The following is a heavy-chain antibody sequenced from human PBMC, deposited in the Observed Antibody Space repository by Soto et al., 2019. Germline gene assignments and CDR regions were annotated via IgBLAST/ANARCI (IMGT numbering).Heavy chain of an antibody. J-gene: IGHJ6*03. CDR1: GFTFSSYG. Sequence: GSLRLSCAASGFTFSSYGMNWVRQAPGKGLEWVSYISSSSSTIYYADSVKGRFTISRDNAKNSLYLQMNSLRAEDTAVYYCARIGSHDYGENFYYYYYMDVWGKGTTVTVSS. V-gene: IGHV3-48*01. D-gene: IGHD4-17*01. CDR2: ISSSSSTI. CDR3: ARIGSHDYGENFYYYYYMDV.